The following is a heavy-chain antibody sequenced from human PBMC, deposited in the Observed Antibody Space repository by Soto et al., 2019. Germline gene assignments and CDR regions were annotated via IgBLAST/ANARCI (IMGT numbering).Heavy chain of an antibody. V-gene: IGHV1-69*13. CDR3: ARELRSYYYGMDV. D-gene: IGHD3-3*01. J-gene: IGHJ6*02. CDR1: GYTFTIYG. Sequence: SVNVSCKASGYTFTIYGISWVRQAPGQGLEWMGGIIPIFGTANYAQKFQGRVTITADESTSTAYMELSSLRSEDTAVYYCARELRSYYYGMDVWGQRTTVTVSS. CDR2: IIPIFGTA.